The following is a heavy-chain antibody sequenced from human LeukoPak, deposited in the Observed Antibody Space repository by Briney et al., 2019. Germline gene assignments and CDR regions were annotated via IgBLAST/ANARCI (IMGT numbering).Heavy chain of an antibody. CDR1: GGTFSSYA. CDR3: ARVAVAGANFDY. Sequence: GASVKVSCKASGGTFSSYAISWVRQAPGQGLEWMGGIIPILGIANYAQKFQGRVTITADKSTSTAYMELSSLRSEDTAVYYCARVAVAGANFDYWGQGTLVTVSS. V-gene: IGHV1-69*10. D-gene: IGHD6-19*01. J-gene: IGHJ4*02. CDR2: IIPILGIA.